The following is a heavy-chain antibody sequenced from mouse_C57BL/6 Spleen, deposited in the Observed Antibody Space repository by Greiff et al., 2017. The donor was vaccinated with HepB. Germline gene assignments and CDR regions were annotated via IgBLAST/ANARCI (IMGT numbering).Heavy chain of an antibody. V-gene: IGHV1-61*01. CDR1: GYTFTSYW. Sequence: QVQLQQPGAELVRPGSSVKLSCKASGYTFTSYWMDWVKQSPAQGLEWIGNIYPSDSETHYNQKFKDKATLTVDKSSSTAYMQLSSLTSEDSAVYYCERYTIGYWGQGTTLTVSS. CDR3: ERYTIGY. J-gene: IGHJ2*01. D-gene: IGHD2-14*01. CDR2: IYPSDSET.